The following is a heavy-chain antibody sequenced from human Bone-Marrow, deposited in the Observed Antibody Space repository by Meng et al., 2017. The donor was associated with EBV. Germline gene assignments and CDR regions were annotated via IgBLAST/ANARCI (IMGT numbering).Heavy chain of an antibody. J-gene: IGHJ4*02. D-gene: IGHD3-10*01. CDR2: IFYGGST. V-gene: IGHV4-4*02. Sequence: QVQLQESGPRLVQPSVTLSLTCVCSGGSIRSSNWWSWVRQPPGKGLEWIGEIFYGGSTNSNPSLESRVTISVDKSKNQFSLKLSSVTAADTAVYYCAAGFRELVRSRDYWGQGTLVTVSS. CDR3: AAGFRELVRSRDY. CDR1: GGSIRSSNW.